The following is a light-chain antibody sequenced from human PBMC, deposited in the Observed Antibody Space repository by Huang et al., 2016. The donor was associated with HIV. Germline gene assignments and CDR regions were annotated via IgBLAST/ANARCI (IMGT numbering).Light chain of an antibody. V-gene: IGKV3-20*01. J-gene: IGKJ1*01. CDR2: DAS. CDR3: QQYDSSGG. CDR1: QSVSSSN. Sequence: LSCRASQSVSSSNLAWYQQKPGQAPRLLIYDASSRATGIPDSFSGSGFGTEFTLTISRLEPEDFAVYYCQQYDSSGGFGQGTKVEIK.